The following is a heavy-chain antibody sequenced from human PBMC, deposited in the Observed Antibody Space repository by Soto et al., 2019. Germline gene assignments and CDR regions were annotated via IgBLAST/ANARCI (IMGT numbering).Heavy chain of an antibody. CDR2: ITDSGGDA. CDR1: GITFWSRA. Sequence: PGGSLRLSCVASGITFWSRAMSWVRQAPGEGLEWVSTITDSGGDAKYADSVRGRVTISRDNSKNTLYLQMSSLRAEDSAVYYCARGSTDSYPGSRIFDFWGRGTLVTVSS. V-gene: IGHV3-23*01. J-gene: IGHJ4*02. D-gene: IGHD3-10*01. CDR3: ARGSTDSYPGSRIFDF.